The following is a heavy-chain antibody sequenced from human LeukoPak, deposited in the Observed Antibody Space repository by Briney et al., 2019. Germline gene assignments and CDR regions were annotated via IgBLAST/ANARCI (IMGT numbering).Heavy chain of an antibody. J-gene: IGHJ6*03. V-gene: IGHV3-30*02. D-gene: IGHD6-19*01. CDR2: IRYDGNNK. CDR1: GFIFSGSP. Sequence: PGGSLRLSCAASGFIFSGSPMHWVRQAPGKGLEWVASIRYDGNNKYYVNSVKGRFTISRDNSQNTVYLQMNSLRPEDTAVYFCAKDGPSLAGNDYYYYMDVWGKGTTVTVSS. CDR3: AKDGPSLAGNDYYYYMDV.